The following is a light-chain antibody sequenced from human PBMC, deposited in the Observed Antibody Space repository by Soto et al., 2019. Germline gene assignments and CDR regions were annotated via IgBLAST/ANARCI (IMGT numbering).Light chain of an antibody. CDR3: QQRSNWPPLT. V-gene: IGKV3-11*01. CDR2: DAS. CDR1: QSVSSD. Sequence: EIVLTQSPATLSLSPGERATFSCRASQSVSSDLVWYQQKPGQAPRLLIYDASNSATGIPARFSGSGSGTDFTLTISSLEPEDFAVYSCQQRSNWPPLTFGGGTKVEIK. J-gene: IGKJ4*01.